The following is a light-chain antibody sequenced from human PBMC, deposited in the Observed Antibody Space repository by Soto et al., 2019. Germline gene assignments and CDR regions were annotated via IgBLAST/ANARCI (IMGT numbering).Light chain of an antibody. CDR1: SRVVGGYNY. CDR2: DVS. V-gene: IGLV2-14*01. CDR3: SSYTGSSTYV. J-gene: IGLJ1*01. Sequence: QFLLTPPAPVSGSPGQSIPISCPGTSRVVGGYNYVSWYQQHPGKAPKLMIYDVSNRPSGISNRFSGSKSGNTASLTISGLQAEDEADYYCSSYTGSSTYVFGTGTKVTVL.